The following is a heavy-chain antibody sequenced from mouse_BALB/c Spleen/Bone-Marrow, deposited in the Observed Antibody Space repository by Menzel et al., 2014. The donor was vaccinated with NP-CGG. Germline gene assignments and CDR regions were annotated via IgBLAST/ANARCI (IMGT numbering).Heavy chain of an antibody. J-gene: IGHJ4*01. CDR3: ARYTVVARGAMDY. V-gene: IGHV3-8*02. D-gene: IGHD1-1*01. CDR2: ISYSGST. Sequence: EVKLMESGPSLVKPSQTLSLTCSVTGDSITSGYWNWIRKFPGNELEYMGYISYSGSTYYNPSLKSRISITRDTSKNXYYLQLNSVTTEDTATYYCARYTVVARGAMDYWGQGTSVTVSS. CDR1: GDSITSGY.